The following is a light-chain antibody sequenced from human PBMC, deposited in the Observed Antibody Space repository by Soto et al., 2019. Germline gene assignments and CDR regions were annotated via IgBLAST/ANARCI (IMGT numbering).Light chain of an antibody. Sequence: EIVLAQSPGTLSLSPGEGATLSCRASQTVASNYLAWYQQKPRQAPRLLIYGSSSRATGIPDRFIGRGSGTDFTLTITTLEPEDFAVYYCQQYGRSPPWTFGQGTKVEIK. V-gene: IGKV3-20*01. J-gene: IGKJ1*01. CDR3: QQYGRSPPWT. CDR2: GSS. CDR1: QTVASNY.